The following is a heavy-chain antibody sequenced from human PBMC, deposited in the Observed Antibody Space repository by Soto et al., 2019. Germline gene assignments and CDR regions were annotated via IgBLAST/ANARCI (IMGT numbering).Heavy chain of an antibody. J-gene: IGHJ6*03. D-gene: IGHD3-9*01. Sequence: SETLSLTCAVYGGSFSGYYWSWIRQPPGKGLEWIGEINHSGSTNYNPSLKSRVTISVDTSKNQFSLKLSSVTAADTAVYYCARDKTYDILTGYYSFGYYYYMDVWGKGTTVTVSS. V-gene: IGHV4-34*01. CDR1: GGSFSGYY. CDR2: INHSGST. CDR3: ARDKTYDILTGYYSFGYYYYMDV.